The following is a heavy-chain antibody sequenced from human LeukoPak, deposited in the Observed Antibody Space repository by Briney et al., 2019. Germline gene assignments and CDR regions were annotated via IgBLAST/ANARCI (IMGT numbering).Heavy chain of an antibody. CDR3: ARVRDSSGYDYYYYMDV. V-gene: IGHV4-59*01. CDR2: IYYSGST. J-gene: IGHJ6*03. Sequence: SETLSLTCTVSGGSISSYYWSWIRQPPGKGLDWIGYIYYSGSTNYNPSLKSRVTISVDTSKNQFSLKLSSVTAADTAVYYCARVRDSSGYDYYYYMDVWGKGTTVTVSS. CDR1: GGSISSYY. D-gene: IGHD3-22*01.